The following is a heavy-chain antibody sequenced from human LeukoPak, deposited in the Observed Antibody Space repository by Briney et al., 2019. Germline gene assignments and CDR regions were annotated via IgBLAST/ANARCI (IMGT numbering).Heavy chain of an antibody. CDR2: INAGNGNT. CDR1: GYTFTSYA. D-gene: IGHD4-17*01. Sequence: GASVKVSCKASGYTFTSYAMHWVRQAPGQRLEWMGWINAGNGNTKYSQKFQGRVTITRDTSASTANMELSSLRSEDTAVYYCARRGFTTLTPYYYGMDVWGQGTTVTVSS. J-gene: IGHJ6*02. CDR3: ARRGFTTLTPYYYGMDV. V-gene: IGHV1-3*01.